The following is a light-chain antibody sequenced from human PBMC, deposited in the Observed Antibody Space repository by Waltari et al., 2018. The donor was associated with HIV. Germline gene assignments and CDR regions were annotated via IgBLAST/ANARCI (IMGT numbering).Light chain of an antibody. CDR2: ETS. Sequence: DIQMTQSPSSLSASVGDRVTVTCRASQGISNSSAWYQQKPGKAPELLLYETSRLQSGVPSRFSGSGSGTDYTLTISSLQPDDFASYYCQQYYSTPRTFGQGTKVEIK. CDR1: QGISNS. CDR3: QQYYSTPRT. V-gene: IGKV1-NL1*01. J-gene: IGKJ1*01.